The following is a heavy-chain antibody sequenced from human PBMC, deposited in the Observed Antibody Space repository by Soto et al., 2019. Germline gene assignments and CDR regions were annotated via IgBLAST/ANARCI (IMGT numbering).Heavy chain of an antibody. CDR2: INPSGGST. V-gene: IGHV1-46*01. D-gene: IGHD3-22*01. Sequence: ASVKVSCKASGYTFTSYYMHWVRQAPGQGLEWMGIINPSGGSTSYAQKFQGRVTMTRDTSTSTVYMELSSLRSEDTAVHYCARDEHYYDSSGYLGYWGQGTLVTVSS. CDR1: GYTFTSYY. J-gene: IGHJ4*02. CDR3: ARDEHYYDSSGYLGY.